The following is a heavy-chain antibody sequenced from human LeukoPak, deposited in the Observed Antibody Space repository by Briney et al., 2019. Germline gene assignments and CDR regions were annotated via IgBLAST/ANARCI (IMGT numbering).Heavy chain of an antibody. V-gene: IGHV3-30*18. CDR3: AKDRSIAAAGGWGYYYYYGMDV. Sequence: GGSLRLPCAASGFTFSSYGMHWVRQAPGKGLEWVAVISYDGSNKYYADSVKGRFTISRDNSKNTLYLQMNSLRAEDTAVYYCAKDRSIAAAGGWGYYYYYGMDVWGQGTTVTVSS. J-gene: IGHJ6*02. CDR2: ISYDGSNK. CDR1: GFTFSSYG. D-gene: IGHD6-13*01.